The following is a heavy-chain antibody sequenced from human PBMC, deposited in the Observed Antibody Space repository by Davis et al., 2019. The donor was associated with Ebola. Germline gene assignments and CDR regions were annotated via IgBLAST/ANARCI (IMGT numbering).Heavy chain of an antibody. CDR3: AREGFGIFGVVIILGY. V-gene: IGHV1-18*01. CDR2: ISAYNGNT. D-gene: IGHD3-3*01. CDR1: GYTFTSYG. Sequence: ASVKVSCKASGYTFTSYGISWVRQAPGQGLEWMGWISAYNGNTNYAQKLQGRVTMTTDTSTSTAYMELRSLRSEDTAVYYCAREGFGIFGVVIILGYWGQGTLVTVSS. J-gene: IGHJ4*02.